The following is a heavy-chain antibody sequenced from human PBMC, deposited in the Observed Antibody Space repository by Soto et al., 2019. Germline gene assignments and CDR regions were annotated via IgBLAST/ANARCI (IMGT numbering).Heavy chain of an antibody. D-gene: IGHD3-16*01. V-gene: IGHV4-59*01. CDR1: GGSISSYY. J-gene: IGHJ4*02. Sequence: QVQLQESGPGLVKPSETLSLTCTVSGGSISSYYWSWIRQPPGKGLEWIGYIYYSGSTNYNPSLTRRVTISVDTSKTQFSLKLSSVTAADTAVYYCARAWGRVFDYWGQGTLATVSS. CDR2: IYYSGST. CDR3: ARAWGRVFDY.